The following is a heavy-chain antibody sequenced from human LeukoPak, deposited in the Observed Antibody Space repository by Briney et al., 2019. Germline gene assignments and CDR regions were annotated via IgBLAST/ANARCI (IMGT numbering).Heavy chain of an antibody. CDR1: GGSFSGYY. CDR2: INHSGST. J-gene: IGHJ5*02. Sequence: PSETLSLTCAVYGGSFSGYYWSWIRQPPGKGLEWIGEINHSGSTNYNPSLKSRVNISVDTSKNQFSLKLSSVTAADTAVYYCARDHLTRNTMVRGVKNWFDPWGQGTLVTVSS. V-gene: IGHV4-34*01. D-gene: IGHD3-10*01. CDR3: ARDHLTRNTMVRGVKNWFDP.